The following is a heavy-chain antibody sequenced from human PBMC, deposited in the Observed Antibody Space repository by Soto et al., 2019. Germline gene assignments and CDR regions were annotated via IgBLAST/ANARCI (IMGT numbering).Heavy chain of an antibody. Sequence: XVKVSCKASGFTFSKYVVHWVRQAPGQRLEWMGXINAGXGNTTYSQKFXXRVTITRXTSARNAYMELSSLTSEDKAVYYCARTSRSSYDYWGQGTLVTVYS. CDR1: GFTFSKYV. D-gene: IGHD6-13*01. J-gene: IGHJ4*02. V-gene: IGHV1-3*01. CDR2: INAGXGNT. CDR3: ARTSRSSYDY.